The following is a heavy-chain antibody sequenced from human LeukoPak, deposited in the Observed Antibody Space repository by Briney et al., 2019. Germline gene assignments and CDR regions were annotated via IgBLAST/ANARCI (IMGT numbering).Heavy chain of an antibody. V-gene: IGHV4-4*02. CDR2: IYHNGTP. D-gene: IGHD2-2*02. J-gene: IGHJ6*02. Sequence: PSETLSLTCAVSVGSINSGNWWSWVRQSPGKGLEWIGEIYHNGTPNYNPSLKRRVTISADTFKNHFSLKMTSVTAADTAVYYCATAPILRGEGGEHYKYGMDVWGQGTTVIVSS. CDR1: VGSINSGNW. CDR3: ATAPILRGEGGEHYKYGMDV.